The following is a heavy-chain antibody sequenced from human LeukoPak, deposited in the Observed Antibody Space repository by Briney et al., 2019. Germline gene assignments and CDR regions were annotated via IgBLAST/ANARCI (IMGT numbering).Heavy chain of an antibody. CDR1: GYSFTSCW. Sequence: GESLKISCKGSGYSFTSCWIGWVRQMPGKGLEWMGIIYPGDSDPTYSPSFQGQVTISADKSISTAYLQWSSLKASDTAMYYCARQVDYYDSSGYHHYYGMDVWGQGTTVTVSS. V-gene: IGHV5-51*01. CDR2: IYPGDSDP. CDR3: ARQVDYYDSSGYHHYYGMDV. D-gene: IGHD3-22*01. J-gene: IGHJ6*02.